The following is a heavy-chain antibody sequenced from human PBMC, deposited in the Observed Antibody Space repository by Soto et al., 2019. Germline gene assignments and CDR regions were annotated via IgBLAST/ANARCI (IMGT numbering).Heavy chain of an antibody. CDR3: ARDGYCSGGSCYSVPVFDY. D-gene: IGHD2-15*01. CDR2: IWYDGSNK. Sequence: GGSLRLSCAASGFTFSSYGMHWVRQAPGKGLEWVAVIWYDGSNKYYADSVKCRFTISRDNSKNTLYLKMNSLRAEDTAVYYCARDGYCSGGSCYSVPVFDYWGQGTLVTVSS. J-gene: IGHJ4*02. CDR1: GFTFSSYG. V-gene: IGHV3-33*01.